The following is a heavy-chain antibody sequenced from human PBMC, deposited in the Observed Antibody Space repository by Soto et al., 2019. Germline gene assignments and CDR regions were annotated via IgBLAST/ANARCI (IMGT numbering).Heavy chain of an antibody. D-gene: IGHD3-22*01. V-gene: IGHV3-48*01. CDR2: IGLGSSTK. CDR1: GFTFSSYS. Sequence: GGSLRVSCAASGFTFSSYSINWVRQAPGKGLEWVSYIGLGSSTKYYADSVEGRFTISRDNAKNSLYLQMNSLRAEDTAVYYCARDQLYYNDISGRPLNAFDVWGQGTMVTVSS. J-gene: IGHJ3*01. CDR3: ARDQLYYNDISGRPLNAFDV.